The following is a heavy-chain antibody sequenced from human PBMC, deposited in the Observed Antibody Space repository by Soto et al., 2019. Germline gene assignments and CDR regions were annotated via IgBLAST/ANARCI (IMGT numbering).Heavy chain of an antibody. CDR2: ISGSGGST. CDR3: AKGGSGVLWKENPKALNY. D-gene: IGHD3-10*01. J-gene: IGHJ4*02. V-gene: IGHV3-23*01. CDR1: GFTFSSYA. Sequence: GGSLRLSCAASGFTFSSYAMSWVRQAPGKGLEWVSAISGSGGSTYYADSVKGRFTISRDNSKNTLYLQMNSLRAEDTAVYYCAKGGSGVLWKENPKALNYWGQGTLVTVS.